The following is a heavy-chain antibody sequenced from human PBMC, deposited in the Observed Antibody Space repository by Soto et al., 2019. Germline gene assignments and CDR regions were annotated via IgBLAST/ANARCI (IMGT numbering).Heavy chain of an antibody. CDR3: ARYELEQLVLVY. J-gene: IGHJ4*02. CDR1: GGSISSSSYY. D-gene: IGHD6-13*01. CDR2: IYYSGST. V-gene: IGHV4-39*01. Sequence: SETLSLTCTVSGGSISSSSYYWGWIRQPPGKGLEWIGSIYYSGSTYYNPSLKSRVTISVDTSKNQFSLKLSSVTAADTAVYYCARYELEQLVLVYWGQGTLVTVSS.